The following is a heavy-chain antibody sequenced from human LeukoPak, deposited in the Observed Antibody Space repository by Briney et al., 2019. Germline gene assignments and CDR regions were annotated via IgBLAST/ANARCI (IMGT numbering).Heavy chain of an antibody. J-gene: IGHJ4*02. CDR3: ARVSGYSYGHFDY. CDR2: THYSGAT. V-gene: IGHV4-59*12. CDR1: GGSISSYY. D-gene: IGHD5-18*01. Sequence: SETLSLTCTVSGGSISSYYWSWIRQPPGKGLEYIGYTHYSGATNYNPSLKSRVTISVDTSKNQFSLKLSSVTAADTAVYYCARVSGYSYGHFDYWGQGTLVTVSS.